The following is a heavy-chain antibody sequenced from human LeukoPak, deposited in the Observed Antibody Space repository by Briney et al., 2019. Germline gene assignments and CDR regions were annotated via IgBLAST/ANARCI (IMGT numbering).Heavy chain of an antibody. CDR3: ARRIYSSGWSDPYDAFDV. Sequence: SETLSLTCTVSGGSISSYYWSWIRQPPGKGLEWIGYIYYSGSTNYNTTNYNPSLTSRVTISVDASKNQFSLKLTSVTAADTAVYYCARRIYSSGWSDPYDAFDVWGQGTMVTVSS. CDR2: IYYSGST. J-gene: IGHJ3*01. D-gene: IGHD6-19*01. CDR1: GGSISSYY. V-gene: IGHV4-59*08.